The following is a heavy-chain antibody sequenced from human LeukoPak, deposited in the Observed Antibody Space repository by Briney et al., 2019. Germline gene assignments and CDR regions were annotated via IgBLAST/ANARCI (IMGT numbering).Heavy chain of an antibody. V-gene: IGHV3-23*01. J-gene: IGHJ4*02. CDR3: AKHYTSAWYADY. CDR1: GFTFDTYS. CDR2: ISGSAGST. Sequence: GGSLRLSCAASGFTFDTYSMNWVRQAPGKGLEWVSAISGSAGSTYYADSVEGRFTISRDSSKNTLYLQMNSMRAEDTALYYCAKHYTSAWYADYWGQGTLVTVSS. D-gene: IGHD6-19*01.